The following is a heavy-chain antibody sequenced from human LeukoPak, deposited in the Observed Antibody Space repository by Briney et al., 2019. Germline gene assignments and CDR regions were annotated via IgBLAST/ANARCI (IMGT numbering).Heavy chain of an antibody. CDR1: GFTFSSYW. CDR2: INSDGSST. V-gene: IGHV3-74*01. Sequence: TGGSLRLSCAASGFTFSSYWMHWVRQAPGKGLVWVSRINSDGSSTSYADSVKGRFTISRDNAKSTLYLQMNSLRAEDTAVYYCAVIVATMGTDDAFDIWGQGTMVTVSS. CDR3: AVIVATMGTDDAFDI. J-gene: IGHJ3*02. D-gene: IGHD5-12*01.